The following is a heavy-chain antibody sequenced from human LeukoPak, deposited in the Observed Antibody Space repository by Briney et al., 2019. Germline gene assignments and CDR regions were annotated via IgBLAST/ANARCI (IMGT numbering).Heavy chain of an antibody. J-gene: IGHJ4*02. CDR3: ARHNYGDYFPALSLDY. Sequence: SQTLSLTCAVSGGSISSGGYSWSWIRQPPGKGLEWIGYIYHSGSTYYNPSLKSRVTISVDRSKNQFSLKLRSVTAADTAVYYCARHNYGDYFPALSLDYWGQGTLVTVSS. CDR2: IYHSGST. V-gene: IGHV4-30-2*01. CDR1: GGSISSGGYS. D-gene: IGHD4-17*01.